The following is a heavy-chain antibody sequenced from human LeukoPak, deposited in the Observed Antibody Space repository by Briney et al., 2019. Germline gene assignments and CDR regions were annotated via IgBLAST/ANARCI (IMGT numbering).Heavy chain of an antibody. Sequence: GGSLRLSCAASGFTVSTYYMTWVRQAPGKGLEWVSVLYSGGSTYYADSVKGRFTISRDNSKNTLYLHMNSLRPEDTAVYYCARGWVLATGAFDIWGQGTMVTVSS. J-gene: IGHJ3*02. D-gene: IGHD2-8*02. CDR3: ARGWVLATGAFDI. V-gene: IGHV3-53*01. CDR1: GFTVSTYY. CDR2: LYSGGST.